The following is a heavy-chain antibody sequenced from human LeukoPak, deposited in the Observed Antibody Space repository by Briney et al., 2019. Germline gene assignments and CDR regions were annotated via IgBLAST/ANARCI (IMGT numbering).Heavy chain of an antibody. V-gene: IGHV3-23*01. CDR1: GFTFSSYA. J-gene: IGHJ4*02. D-gene: IGHD1-26*01. Sequence: SGGSLRLSCAASGFTFSSYAMSWVRQAPGKGLEWVSAISGSGGSTYYADSVKGRSTISRDNAKNSLYLQMNSLRAEDTALYYCARVVGATDYWGQGTLVTVSS. CDR3: ARVVGATDY. CDR2: ISGSGGST.